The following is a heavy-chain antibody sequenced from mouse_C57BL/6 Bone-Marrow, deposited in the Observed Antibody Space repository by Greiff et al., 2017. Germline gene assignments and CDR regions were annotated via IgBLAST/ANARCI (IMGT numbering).Heavy chain of an antibody. Sequence: EVKLQESGEGLVKPGGSLKLSCAASGFTFSSYAMSWVRQTPEKRLEWVAYISGGGDYIYYAATVKGRFTISRDNARNTLYLQMSSLKSEDTAMYYCTREDSSYGFFAYWGQGTLVTVSA. CDR2: ISGGGDYI. D-gene: IGHD1-1*01. CDR3: TREDSSYGFFAY. J-gene: IGHJ3*01. V-gene: IGHV5-9-1*02. CDR1: GFTFSSYA.